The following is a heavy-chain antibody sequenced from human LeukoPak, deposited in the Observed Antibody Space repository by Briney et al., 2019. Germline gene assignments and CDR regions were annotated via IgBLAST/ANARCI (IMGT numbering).Heavy chain of an antibody. CDR1: GGSISTSNYY. Sequence: PSETLSLTCTVSGGSISTSNYYWGWIRQPPGKGLEWVGNIFYSGSTYYNPSLKSRVTMSVDTSKNQFSLKLSSVTAADTAVYYCARGPDDAFDIWGQGTMVTVSS. J-gene: IGHJ3*02. V-gene: IGHV4-39*07. CDR2: IFYSGST. CDR3: ARGPDDAFDI.